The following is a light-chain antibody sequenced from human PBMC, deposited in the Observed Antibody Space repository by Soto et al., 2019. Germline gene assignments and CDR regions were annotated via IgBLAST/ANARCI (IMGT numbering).Light chain of an antibody. CDR2: DAS. V-gene: IGKV1-17*01. J-gene: IGKJ1*01. CDR1: QDIRTN. CDR3: LQHDRYPRT. Sequence: DIQMTQSPSSLSASVGDTITITCRASQDIRTNLGWYRQRPGQAPKRLVYDASSLPSGVPSRFSGNGAGKRFTLTISGLQPEDFATYYCLQHDRYPRTFGPGTKVEVK.